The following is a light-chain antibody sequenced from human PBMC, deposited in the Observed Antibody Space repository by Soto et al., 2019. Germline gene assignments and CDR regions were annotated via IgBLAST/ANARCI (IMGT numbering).Light chain of an antibody. Sequence: QSVLTEPASVSGSPGQSITSACTGTSSDVGGYKFVSWYQQGPGKAPKLIIYEVSNRPSGVSHRFSGSKSGNTASLTISGLQTADEAYYYCSSYTSAITLVFGTGTKVX. CDR1: SSDVGGYKF. CDR3: SSYTSAITLV. V-gene: IGLV2-14*01. J-gene: IGLJ1*01. CDR2: EVS.